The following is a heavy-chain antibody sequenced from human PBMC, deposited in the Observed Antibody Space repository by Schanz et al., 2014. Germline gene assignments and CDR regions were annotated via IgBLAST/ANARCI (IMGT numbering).Heavy chain of an antibody. CDR2: VNPGGGST. Sequence: QVQLVQSGAEVKKPGASVRVSCKASGYSFTTYDVNWVRQAPGQGLEWMGIVNPGGGSTSVAQRFQTRVTLTRDTSTGTAYLGLTRLRFEDTAVYYCDRGSLAGYVALLMAANDYWGQGTLLTVSS. D-gene: IGHD2-15*01. V-gene: IGHV1-46*01. J-gene: IGHJ4*02. CDR3: DRGSLAGYVALLMAANDY. CDR1: GYSFTTYD.